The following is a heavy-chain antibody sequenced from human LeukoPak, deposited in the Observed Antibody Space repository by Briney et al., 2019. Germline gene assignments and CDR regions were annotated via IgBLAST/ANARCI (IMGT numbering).Heavy chain of an antibody. V-gene: IGHV4-59*01. J-gene: IGHJ4*02. Sequence: SETLSLTCTVSGGSISSYYWSWIRQPPGKGLEWIGYIYYSDNTRYNPSLKSRVTISVDTSKNHFSLKLSSVIAADTAVYYCARGMRIDCFDYWGQGTLVTVSS. CDR1: GGSISSYY. CDR2: IYYSDNT. D-gene: IGHD3-9*01. CDR3: ARGMRIDCFDY.